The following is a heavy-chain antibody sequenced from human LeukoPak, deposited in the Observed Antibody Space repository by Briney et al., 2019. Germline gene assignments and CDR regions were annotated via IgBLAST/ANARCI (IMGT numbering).Heavy chain of an antibody. J-gene: IGHJ3*02. CDR2: IYISGST. D-gene: IGHD1-26*01. CDR1: GGSISSGSYF. CDR3: AREPHSSGSYSGDAFDI. Sequence: SETLSLTCTVSGGSISSGSYFWSWIRQPAGKGLEWIGRIYISGSTNYNASLKSRVTISIGTSKNQLSLKLSSVTAADTAVYYCAREPHSSGSYSGDAFDIWGQGTMVTVSS. V-gene: IGHV4-61*02.